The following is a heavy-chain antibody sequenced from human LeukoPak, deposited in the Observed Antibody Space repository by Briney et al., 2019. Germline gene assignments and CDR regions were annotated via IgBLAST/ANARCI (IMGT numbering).Heavy chain of an antibody. D-gene: IGHD6-25*01. CDR3: ASGIAAAGDFGY. Sequence: SSETLSLTCTVSGGSISSYYWSWIRQPPRKGLEWIGYIYYSGSTNYNPSLKSRVTISVDTSKNQFSLKLSSVTAADTAVYYCASGIAAAGDFGYWGPGTLVTVSS. V-gene: IGHV4-59*01. J-gene: IGHJ4*02. CDR1: GGSISSYY. CDR2: IYYSGST.